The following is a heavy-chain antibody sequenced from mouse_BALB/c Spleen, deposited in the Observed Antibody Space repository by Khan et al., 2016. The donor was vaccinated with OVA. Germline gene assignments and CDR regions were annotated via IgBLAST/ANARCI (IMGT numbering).Heavy chain of an antibody. D-gene: IGHD1-1*01. Sequence: EVQGVESGGGLVRPGGSPKLSCAASGFTFRSYAMSWVRQTPEKRLEWVASISSGGSTYYPDSVKGRFTISRDNARNILYLQMSSLRSEDTAMYYCAGPGTTGWYVDVWGAGTTVTVSS. CDR3: AGPGTTGWYVDV. V-gene: IGHV5-6-5*01. CDR2: ISSGGST. CDR1: GFTFRSYA. J-gene: IGHJ1*01.